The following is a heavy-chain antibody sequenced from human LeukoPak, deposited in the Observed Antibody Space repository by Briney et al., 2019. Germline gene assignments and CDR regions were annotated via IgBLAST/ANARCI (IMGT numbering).Heavy chain of an antibody. Sequence: GGSLRLSCAASGFTFSDYYMSWIRQAPGKGPEWVSFISSGGNTINYADSMKGRLTISRDNAKNSLYLQMNSLRAEDTAVYYCARDRTRETFDYWGRGTLVTVSS. J-gene: IGHJ4*02. D-gene: IGHD1-1*01. CDR3: ARDRTRETFDY. V-gene: IGHV3-11*04. CDR2: ISSGGNTI. CDR1: GFTFSDYY.